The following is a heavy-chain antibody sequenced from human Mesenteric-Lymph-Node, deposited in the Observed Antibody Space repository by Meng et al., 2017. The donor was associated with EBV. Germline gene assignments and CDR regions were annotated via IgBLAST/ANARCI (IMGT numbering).Heavy chain of an antibody. D-gene: IGHD2-8*01. V-gene: IGHV4-34*02. CDR3: ATCSRRPSCWFDP. CDR1: GGSFSDYY. Sequence: QVQPQQWGAGLLKPSETLSLTCAVYGGSFSDYYWTWIRQSPETGLEWIGEISHSGIADYNPSLKSRVTISIDTSKNQFSLKLGSVTAADTAVYYCATCSRRPSCWFDPWGQGTLVTVSS. CDR2: ISHSGIA. J-gene: IGHJ5*02.